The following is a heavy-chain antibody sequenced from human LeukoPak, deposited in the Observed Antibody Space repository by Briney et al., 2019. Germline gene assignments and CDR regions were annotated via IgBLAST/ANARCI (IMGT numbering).Heavy chain of an antibody. J-gene: IGHJ5*02. Sequence: ASVKVSCKASGYTFTSYAMHWVRQAPGQRLEWTGWINAGNGNTKYSQKFQGRVTITRDTSASTAYMELSSLRSEDTAVYYCARDFYGDYVFDPWGQGTLVTASS. CDR2: INAGNGNT. D-gene: IGHD4-17*01. CDR3: ARDFYGDYVFDP. CDR1: GYTFTSYA. V-gene: IGHV1-3*01.